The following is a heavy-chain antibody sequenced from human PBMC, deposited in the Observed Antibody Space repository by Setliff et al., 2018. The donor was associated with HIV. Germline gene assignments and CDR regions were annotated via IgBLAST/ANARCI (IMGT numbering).Heavy chain of an antibody. CDR3: ARPTTGVGGGAAFDI. CDR1: GRSISSYY. Sequence: PSETLSLTCTVSGRSISSYYWSWIRQSPGKGLEWIGYIYYSGSPNYNPSLKSRVTISVDTSKNHFSLKLNSVTAADTAVYFCARPTTGVGGGAAFDIWGQGTMVTVSS. D-gene: IGHD2-8*01. V-gene: IGHV4-59*08. CDR2: IYYSGSP. J-gene: IGHJ3*02.